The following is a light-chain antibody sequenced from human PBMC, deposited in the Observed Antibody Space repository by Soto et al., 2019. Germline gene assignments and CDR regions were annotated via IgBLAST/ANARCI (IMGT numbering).Light chain of an antibody. Sequence: IQMTQSPSTLSASVGDRGSITFRASRSLQTWLAWYQQKPGKVPKLLIYQASSLQNGVPARFIGSGSGTEFTLTISSLQPDDVATYYCQQYTCLWTFGPGTKVDIK. J-gene: IGKJ1*01. CDR3: QQYTCLWT. CDR2: QAS. V-gene: IGKV1-5*03. CDR1: RSLQTW.